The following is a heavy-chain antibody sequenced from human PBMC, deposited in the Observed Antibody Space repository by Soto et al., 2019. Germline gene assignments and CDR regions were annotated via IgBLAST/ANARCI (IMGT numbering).Heavy chain of an antibody. CDR1: GFTFSNAW. CDR2: IKSKTDGGTT. D-gene: IGHD3-22*01. J-gene: IGHJ4*02. Sequence: PGGSLRLSCAASGFTFSNAWMSWVRQAPGKGLEWVGRIKSKTDGGTTDYAAPVKGRFTISRDDSKNTLYLQMNSLKTEDTAVYFCTTHYYDSSGEGVDYWGQGTLVTVSS. V-gene: IGHV3-15*01. CDR3: TTHYYDSSGEGVDY.